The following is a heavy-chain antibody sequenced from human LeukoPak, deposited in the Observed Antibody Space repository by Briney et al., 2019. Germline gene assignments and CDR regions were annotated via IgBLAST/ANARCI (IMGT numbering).Heavy chain of an antibody. Sequence: GGSLRLSCAASGFTFSSYSMNWVRQAPGKGLKWVSFIYSDNTHYSDSVKGRFTISRDNSKNTLYLQMNSLRAEDTAVYYCARRAGAYSHPYDYWGQGTLVTVSS. J-gene: IGHJ4*02. CDR1: GFTFSSYS. CDR3: ARRAGAYSHPYDY. V-gene: IGHV3-53*01. CDR2: IYSDNT. D-gene: IGHD4/OR15-4a*01.